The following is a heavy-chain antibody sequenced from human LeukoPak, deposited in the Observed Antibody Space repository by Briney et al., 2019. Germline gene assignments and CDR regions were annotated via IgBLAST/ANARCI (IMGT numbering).Heavy chain of an antibody. D-gene: IGHD1-26*01. CDR2: IYYSGST. CDR3: ARVRIVGATSPFDY. V-gene: IGHV4-39*07. Sequence: SETLSLTCTVSGGSISSSSYYWGWIRQPPGKGLEWIGSIYYSGSTYYNPSLKSRVTISVDTSKNQFSLKLSSVTAADTAVYYCARVRIVGATSPFDYWGQGTLVTVSS. CDR1: GGSISSSSYY. J-gene: IGHJ4*02.